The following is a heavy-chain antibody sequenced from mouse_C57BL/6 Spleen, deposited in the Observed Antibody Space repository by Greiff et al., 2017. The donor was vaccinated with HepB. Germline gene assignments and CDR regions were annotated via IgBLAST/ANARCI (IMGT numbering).Heavy chain of an antibody. Sequence: EVQLQQSGAELVRPGASVKLSCTASGFNIKDYYMHWVKQRPEQGLEWIGRIDPEDGDTEYAPKFQGKATMTADPSSNTAYLQLSSLTSEDTAVYYCTTWKGYYAMDYWGQGTSVTVSS. CDR2: IDPEDGDT. CDR3: TTWKGYYAMDY. CDR1: GFNIKDYY. V-gene: IGHV14-1*01. J-gene: IGHJ4*01.